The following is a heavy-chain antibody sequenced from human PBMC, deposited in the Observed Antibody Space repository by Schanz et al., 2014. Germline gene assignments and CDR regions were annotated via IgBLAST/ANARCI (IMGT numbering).Heavy chain of an antibody. Sequence: EVQLLESGGCLVQPGGSLRLSCAASGFPFSTYAMNWVRQAPGKGLEWVSSISSGGGTTYYADSVKGRFTISRDNSKNTLQLQMNSLRAEDTALYYCAKVGPYSGSLGAFDIWGQGTMVTVSS. CDR3: AKVGPYSGSLGAFDI. V-gene: IGHV3-23*01. CDR1: GFPFSTYA. D-gene: IGHD1-26*01. CDR2: ISSGGGTT. J-gene: IGHJ3*02.